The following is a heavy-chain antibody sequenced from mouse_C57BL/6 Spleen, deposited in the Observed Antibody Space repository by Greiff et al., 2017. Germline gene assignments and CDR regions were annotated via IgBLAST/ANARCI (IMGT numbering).Heavy chain of an antibody. Sequence: EVKLMESGGGLVKPGGSLKLSCAASGFTFSSYAMSWVRQTPEKRLEWVATISDGGSYTYYPDNVKGRFTISRDNAKNNLYLQMSHLKSENTAMFYCARYSYYYNFDYWGQGTTLTVSS. J-gene: IGHJ2*01. CDR1: GFTFSSYA. V-gene: IGHV5-4*03. CDR2: ISDGGSYT. CDR3: ARYSYYYNFDY. D-gene: IGHD1-1*01.